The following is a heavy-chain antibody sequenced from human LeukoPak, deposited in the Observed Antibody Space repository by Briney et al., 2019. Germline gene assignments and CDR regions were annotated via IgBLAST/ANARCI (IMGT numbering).Heavy chain of an antibody. V-gene: IGHV4-59*01. CDR3: ARTGIWLFDN. J-gene: IGHJ4*02. Sequence: PSETLSLTCTVSGGSISSYYWSWIRQPPGKGLEWIGYIYYSGSTNYNPSLKSRVTISVDTSKNQFSLKLSSVTAADTAVYYCARTGIWLFDNWGQGTLVTVSS. CDR2: IYYSGST. CDR1: GGSISSYY. D-gene: IGHD1-14*01.